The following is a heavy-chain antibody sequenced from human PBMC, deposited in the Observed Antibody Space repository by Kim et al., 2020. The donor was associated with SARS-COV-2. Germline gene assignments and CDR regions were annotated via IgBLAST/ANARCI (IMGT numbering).Heavy chain of an antibody. CDR2: IWYDGSNK. D-gene: IGHD6-19*01. CDR3: ARESLDSSGWPYFDY. V-gene: IGHV3-33*01. Sequence: GGSLRLSCAASGFTFSSYGMHWVRQAPGKGLEWVAVIWYDGSNKYYADSVKGRFTISRDNSKNTLYLQMNSLRAEDTAVYYCARESLDSSGWPYFDYWGQGTLVTVSS. CDR1: GFTFSSYG. J-gene: IGHJ4*02.